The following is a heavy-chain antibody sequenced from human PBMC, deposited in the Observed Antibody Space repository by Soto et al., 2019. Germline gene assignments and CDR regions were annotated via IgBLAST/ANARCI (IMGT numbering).Heavy chain of an antibody. D-gene: IGHD7-27*01. CDR1: GGSISSYY. J-gene: IGHJ4*02. CDR3: ARLLELGSGNFDY. Sequence: SETLSLTCTVSGGSISSYYWSWIRQPPGKGLEWIGYIYYSGSTNYNPSLKSRVTISVDTSKNQFSLKLSSVTAADTAVYYCARLLELGSGNFDYWGQGTLVTVSS. V-gene: IGHV4-59*08. CDR2: IYYSGST.